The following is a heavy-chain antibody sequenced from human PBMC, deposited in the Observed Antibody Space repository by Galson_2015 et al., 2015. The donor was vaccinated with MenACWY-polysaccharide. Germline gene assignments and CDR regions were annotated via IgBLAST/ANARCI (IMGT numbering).Heavy chain of an antibody. J-gene: IGHJ4*02. CDR3: ARDLRFSPY. Sequence: SVKVSCKASGYTFTSYDINWVRQATGQGLEWLGYMNPNSGNTGYAQKFQGRVTLTRYTSISTAYMELSSLRSDDTAVYYCARDLRFSPYWGQGTLVTVSS. V-gene: IGHV1-8*01. CDR2: MNPNSGNT. D-gene: IGHD3-3*01. CDR1: GYTFTSYD.